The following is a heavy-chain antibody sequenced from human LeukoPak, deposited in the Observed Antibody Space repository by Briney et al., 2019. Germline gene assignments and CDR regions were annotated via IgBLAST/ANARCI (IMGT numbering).Heavy chain of an antibody. CDR3: AKDEHIVVVPAAIYPGA. CDR1: GFTFSSYA. J-gene: IGHJ4*02. CDR2: ISGSGGST. V-gene: IGHV3-23*01. D-gene: IGHD2-2*02. Sequence: GGSLRLSCAASGFTFSSYAMSWVRQAPGKGLEWVSAISGSGGSTYYADSVKGRFTISRDNSKNTLYLQMNSLRAEDTAVYYCAKDEHIVVVPAAIYPGAWGQGTLVTVSS.